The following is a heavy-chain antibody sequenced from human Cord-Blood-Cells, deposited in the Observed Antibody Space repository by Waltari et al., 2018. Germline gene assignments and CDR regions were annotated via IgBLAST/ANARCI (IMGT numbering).Heavy chain of an antibody. CDR2: IYYSGST. J-gene: IGHJ1*01. V-gene: IGHV4-61*01. D-gene: IGHD6-6*01. Sequence: QVQLQESGPGMVKPSATLSLTCTVAGGSVSSGSYYSRWIRQPPGKGLEWIGYIYYSGSTNYNPSLKSRVTISVDTSKNQFSLKLSSVTAADTAVYYCARGYSSSSYFQHWGQGTLVTVSS. CDR1: GGSVSSGSYY. CDR3: ARGYSSSSYFQH.